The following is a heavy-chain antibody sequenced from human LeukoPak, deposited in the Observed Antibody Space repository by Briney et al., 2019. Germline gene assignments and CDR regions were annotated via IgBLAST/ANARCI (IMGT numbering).Heavy chain of an antibody. CDR1: GGTFSSYA. Sequence: SVKVSCKASGGTFSSYAISWVRQAPGQGLEWMGGIIPIFGTANYAQKFQGRVTITTDESTSTAYMELSSLRSEDTAVYYCARGTGTTVGWFDPWGQGTLVTVSS. V-gene: IGHV1-69*05. CDR2: IIPIFGTA. J-gene: IGHJ5*02. CDR3: ARGTGTTVGWFDP. D-gene: IGHD1-7*01.